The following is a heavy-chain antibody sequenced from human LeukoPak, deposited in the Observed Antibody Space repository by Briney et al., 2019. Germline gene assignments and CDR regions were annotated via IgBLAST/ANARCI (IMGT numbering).Heavy chain of an antibody. CDR3: AKGSPHNSGYSPSCYDP. CDR1: GGSISSYY. D-gene: IGHD3-22*01. Sequence: PSETLSLTCTVSGGSISSYYWSWIRQPPGKGLEWIGYIYYSGSTYYNPSLKSRVTISVHTSKNQFSLKLSSVTAADTAVYYCAKGSPHNSGYSPSCYDPWGQGTLVTVSS. V-gene: IGHV4-59*01. CDR2: IYYSGST. J-gene: IGHJ5*02.